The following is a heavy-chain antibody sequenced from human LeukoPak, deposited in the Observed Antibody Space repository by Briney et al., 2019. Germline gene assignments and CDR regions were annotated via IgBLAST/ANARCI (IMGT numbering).Heavy chain of an antibody. CDR2: ISYDGSNK. V-gene: IGHV3-30*18. J-gene: IGHJ4*02. CDR3: AKAPQQLVPFDY. Sequence: PGGSLRLSCAASGFTFSSYGMHWVRQAPGKGLEWVAVISYDGSNKYYADSVKGRFTISRDKSKNTLYLQMNSLRVEDTAVYYCAKAPQQLVPFDYWGQGTLVTVSS. D-gene: IGHD6-6*01. CDR1: GFTFSSYG.